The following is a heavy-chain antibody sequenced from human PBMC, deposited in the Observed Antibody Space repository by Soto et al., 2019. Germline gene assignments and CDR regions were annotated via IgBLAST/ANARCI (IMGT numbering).Heavy chain of an antibody. Sequence: SETLSLTCTVSGGSISSYYWSWIRQPPGKGLEWIGSIYYSGSTYYNPSLKSRVTISVDTSKNQFSLKLSSVTAADTAVYYCARHSPPEDIVLVPAAMPHFQHWGQGTLVTVSS. V-gene: IGHV4-39*01. CDR3: ARHSPPEDIVLVPAAMPHFQH. D-gene: IGHD2-2*01. CDR1: GGSISSYY. J-gene: IGHJ1*01. CDR2: IYYSGST.